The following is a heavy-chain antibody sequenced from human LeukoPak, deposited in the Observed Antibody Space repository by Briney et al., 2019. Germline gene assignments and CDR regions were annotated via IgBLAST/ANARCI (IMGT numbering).Heavy chain of an antibody. CDR1: GYTFTGYY. J-gene: IGHJ4*02. V-gene: IGHV1-2*02. CDR3: ATQRGSYLWGTDFDY. Sequence: ASVKVSCKASGYTFTGYYMHWVRQAPGQGLEWMGWINPNSGDTKYAQKFQGRVTMTRDTSISTAYMELSRLRSDDTAVYYCATQRGSYLWGTDFDYWGEGTLVTVSS. CDR2: INPNSGDT. D-gene: IGHD3-16*01.